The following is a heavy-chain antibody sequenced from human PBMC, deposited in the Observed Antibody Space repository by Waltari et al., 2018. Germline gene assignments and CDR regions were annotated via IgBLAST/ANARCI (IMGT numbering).Heavy chain of an antibody. J-gene: IGHJ3*02. CDR2: IYYSGST. CDR3: ARGCGGDCYSQYAFDI. CDR1: GGSISSSSYY. D-gene: IGHD2-21*01. V-gene: IGHV4-39*07. Sequence: QLQLQESGPGLVKPSETLSRTCTVSGGSISSSSYYWGWIRKPPGKGLEWIGSIYYSGSTYYNPSLKSRVTISVDTSKNQFSLKLSSVTAADTAVYYCARGCGGDCYSQYAFDIWGQGTMVTVSS.